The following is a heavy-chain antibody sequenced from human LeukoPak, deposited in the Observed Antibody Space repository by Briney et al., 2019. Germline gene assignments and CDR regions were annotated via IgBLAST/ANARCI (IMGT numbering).Heavy chain of an antibody. CDR3: ARHQSGSYYYYGMDV. D-gene: IGHD1-26*01. Sequence: ASVKVSCKASGGAFSSYAISWVRQAPGQGLEWMGGIIPIFGTANYAQKFQGRVTITADESTSTAYMELSSLRSEDTAVYYCARHQSGSYYYYGMDVWGQGTTVTVSS. CDR2: IIPIFGTA. J-gene: IGHJ6*02. CDR1: GGAFSSYA. V-gene: IGHV1-69*13.